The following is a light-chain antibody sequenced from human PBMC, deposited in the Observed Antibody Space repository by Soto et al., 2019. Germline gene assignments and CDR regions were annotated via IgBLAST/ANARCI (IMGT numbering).Light chain of an antibody. Sequence: EVVLTQSPATLSLSPGERATLSCRANQSVGSSLAWYQQRPGQAPSLLIFGTSNRATGIPARFSGAGSGTDFSPSISSLEPEDFAVDSCQQCSSWPRTFGRGTKLEIK. CDR3: QQCSSWPRT. CDR2: GTS. J-gene: IGKJ2*02. V-gene: IGKV3-11*01. CDR1: QSVGSS.